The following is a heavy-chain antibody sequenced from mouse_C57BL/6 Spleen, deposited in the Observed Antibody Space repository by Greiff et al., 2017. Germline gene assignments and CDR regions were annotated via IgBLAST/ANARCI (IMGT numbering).Heavy chain of an antibody. CDR1: GFTFSDYY. CDR2: INYDGSST. Sequence: EVQLVESEGGLVQPGSSMKLSCTASGFTFSDYYMAWVRQVPEKGLEWVANINYDGSSTYYLDSLKSRFIISRDNAKNILYLQMSSLKSEDTATYYCARGGYGSSYAMDYWGQGTSVTVSS. D-gene: IGHD1-1*01. J-gene: IGHJ4*01. V-gene: IGHV5-16*01. CDR3: ARGGYGSSYAMDY.